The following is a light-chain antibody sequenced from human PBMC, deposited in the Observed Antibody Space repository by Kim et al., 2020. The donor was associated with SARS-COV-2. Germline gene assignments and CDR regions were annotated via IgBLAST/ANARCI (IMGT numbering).Light chain of an antibody. Sequence: NFMLTQPHSVSESPGKTVTISCTRSSGSIANNYVQWCQQRPGSAPTTVIFEDNQRPSGVPDRFSGSIDRSSNSASLTISGLKTEDEADYYCQYYESSCFVFGTGTKVTVL. CDR3: QYYESSCFV. V-gene: IGLV6-57*03. J-gene: IGLJ1*01. CDR2: EDN. CDR1: SGSIANNY.